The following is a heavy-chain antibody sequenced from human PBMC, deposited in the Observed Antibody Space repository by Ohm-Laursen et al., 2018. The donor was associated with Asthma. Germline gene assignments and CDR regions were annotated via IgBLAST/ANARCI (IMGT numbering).Heavy chain of an antibody. CDR3: AKYLVVVVAATPFFFDY. Sequence: SLRLSCTASGFTFSSYAMSWVRQAPGKGLEWVSAISGSGGSTYYADSVKGRFTISRDNSKNTLYLQMHSLRAEDTAVYYCAKYLVVVVAATPFFFDYWGQGTLVTVSS. CDR1: GFTFSSYA. CDR2: ISGSGGST. V-gene: IGHV3-23*01. D-gene: IGHD2-15*01. J-gene: IGHJ4*02.